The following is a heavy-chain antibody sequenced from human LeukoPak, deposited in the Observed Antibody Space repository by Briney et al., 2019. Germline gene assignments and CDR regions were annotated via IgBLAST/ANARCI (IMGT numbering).Heavy chain of an antibody. Sequence: GGSLRLSRAASGFTFSSYAMSWVRQAPGKGLEWVSAISGSGGSTYYADSVKGRFTISRDNSKNTLYLQMNSLRAEDTAVYYCAKERYADTPAYGPFDYWGQGTLVTVSS. J-gene: IGHJ4*02. CDR3: AKERYADTPAYGPFDY. D-gene: IGHD3-10*01. CDR2: ISGSGGST. CDR1: GFTFSSYA. V-gene: IGHV3-23*01.